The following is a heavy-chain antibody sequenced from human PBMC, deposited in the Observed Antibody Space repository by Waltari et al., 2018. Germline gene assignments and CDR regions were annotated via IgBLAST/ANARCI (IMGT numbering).Heavy chain of an antibody. V-gene: IGHV3-23*01. Sequence: EPQLLQSGGGMAQPGGSLRLSCIPSGFHSNNPRAWVRQAPGRGLEWVAGISRPGGNTYYADSVRGRFIISRDLSQNTLYLHLNSLRVEDTAVYYCSHQLLSNFFHGMDVWGQGTTVTVSS. J-gene: IGHJ6*02. CDR2: ISRPGGNT. CDR3: SHQLLSNFFHGMDV. D-gene: IGHD2-2*01. CDR1: GFHSNNP.